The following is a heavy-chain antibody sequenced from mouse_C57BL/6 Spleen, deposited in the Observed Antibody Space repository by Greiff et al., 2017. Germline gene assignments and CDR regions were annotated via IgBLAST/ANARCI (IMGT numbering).Heavy chain of an antibody. Sequence: EVMLVESGGGLVKPGGSLKLSCAASGFTFSDYGMHWVRQAPEKGLEWVAYISSGSSTIYYADKVKGRFTISRDNAKNTLFLQMTSLRSEDTAMYYCARPPIYYTYGMDYWGQGTLVTVSS. J-gene: IGHJ4*01. V-gene: IGHV5-17*01. CDR2: ISSGSSTI. CDR3: ARPPIYYTYGMDY. D-gene: IGHD2-1*01. CDR1: GFTFSDYG.